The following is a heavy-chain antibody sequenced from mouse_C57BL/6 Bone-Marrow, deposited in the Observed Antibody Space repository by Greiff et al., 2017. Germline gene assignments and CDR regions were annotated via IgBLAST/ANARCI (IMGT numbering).Heavy chain of an antibody. CDR2: INPNSGST. CDR3: TLIKRFAY. V-gene: IGHV1-64*01. Sequence: QVQLQQPGAELVKPGASVKLSCKASGYTFTSYWMHWVKQRPGQGLEWIGMINPNSGSTNYNEKFKSKATLTVDKSSSTADMQLRSLTSEGSAVYYSTLIKRFAYWGQGTLVTVSA. CDR1: GYTFTSYW. J-gene: IGHJ3*01. D-gene: IGHD1-1*01.